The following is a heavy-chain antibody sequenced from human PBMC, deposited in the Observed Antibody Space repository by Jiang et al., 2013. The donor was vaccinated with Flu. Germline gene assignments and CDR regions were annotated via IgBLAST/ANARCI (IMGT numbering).Heavy chain of an antibody. J-gene: IGHJ4*02. CDR2: AYYKSKWYI. CDR1: GDSISSNSPS. V-gene: IGHV6-1*01. CDR3: TRGRVGAIYLDS. D-gene: IGHD1-26*01. Sequence: QTLSLTCAISGDSISSNSPSWNWIRQSPSRGLEWLGRAYYKSKWYIEYAVSVKSRLTFNPDTSRNQLSLQLNSVTPEDTAIYYCTRGRVGAIYLDSWGQGTPVTVSS.